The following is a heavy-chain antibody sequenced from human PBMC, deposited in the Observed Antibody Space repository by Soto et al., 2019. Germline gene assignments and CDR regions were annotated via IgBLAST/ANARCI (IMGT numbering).Heavy chain of an antibody. CDR1: GYTFTSYA. V-gene: IGHV1-3*01. CDR3: ARRGYCSGGSCYSSHDAFDI. D-gene: IGHD2-15*01. Sequence: ASVKVSCKASGYTFTSYAMHWVRQAPGQRLEWMGWINAGNGNTKYSQKFQGRVTITRDTSASTAYMELSSLRSEDTAVYYCARRGYCSGGSCYSSHDAFDIWGQGTMVTVSS. J-gene: IGHJ3*02. CDR2: INAGNGNT.